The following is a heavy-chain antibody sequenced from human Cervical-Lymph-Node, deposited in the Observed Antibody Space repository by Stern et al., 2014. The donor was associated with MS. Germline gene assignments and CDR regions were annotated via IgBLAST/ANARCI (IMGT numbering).Heavy chain of an antibody. J-gene: IGHJ6*02. D-gene: IGHD2-21*01. Sequence: VQLVESGGAVVQPGRSLRLSCAASGFSFSSYGMHWVRQAPGKGLEWMAVISYHGSEKHYANSVKGRFTISRDNSKNTLYLQMNSLRGDDTGVYYCVNCGFKDHGMDVWGQGTTVTVSS. CDR2: ISYHGSEK. CDR3: VNCGFKDHGMDV. CDR1: GFSFSSYG. V-gene: IGHV3-30*18.